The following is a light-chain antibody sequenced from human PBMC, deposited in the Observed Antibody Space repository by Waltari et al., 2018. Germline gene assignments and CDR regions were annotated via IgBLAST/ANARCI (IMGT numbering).Light chain of an antibody. J-gene: IGKJ2*01. CDR2: GAS. CDR3: QQYNNWPPEDT. CDR1: QSVSSN. Sequence: EIVTTQSPATLSVSPGEGATLSCRASQSVSSNLAWYQHKPGQAPRLLIYGASTRATGIPARFSGSGSGTEFTLTISSLQSEDFAFYYCQQYNNWPPEDTFGQGTKLEIK. V-gene: IGKV3-15*01.